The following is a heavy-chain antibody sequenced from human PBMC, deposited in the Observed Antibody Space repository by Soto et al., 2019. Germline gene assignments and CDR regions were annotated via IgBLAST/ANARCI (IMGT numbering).Heavy chain of an antibody. Sequence: QVQLEQSGAEVKKPGASVKVSCKASGYTFTSYGISWVRQAPGQGLEWMGWISAYNGNTKYAQKLQGRVTMTTDTSTSTAYMVVTSLRSDDTAVYYCARDLAVGLVDYWGQGTLVTVSS. J-gene: IGHJ4*02. D-gene: IGHD6-19*01. CDR3: ARDLAVGLVDY. V-gene: IGHV1-18*01. CDR2: ISAYNGNT. CDR1: GYTFTSYG.